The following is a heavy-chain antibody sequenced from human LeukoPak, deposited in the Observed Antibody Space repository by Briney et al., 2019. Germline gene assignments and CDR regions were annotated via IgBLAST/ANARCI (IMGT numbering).Heavy chain of an antibody. J-gene: IGHJ3*02. Sequence: PGRSRRPSCAASASTLTIYAMHWVRQPPGKGLEWEAVTSYVGNKTYYGSSVKGRFTIARDNSKNTMYLQMNSLRAEDTAVYCCSRDGSSDYYAFDIWGQGTMVTVSS. V-gene: IGHV3-30-3*01. CDR3: SRDGSSDYYAFDI. CDR1: ASTLTIYA. CDR2: TSYVGNKT. D-gene: IGHD3-22*01.